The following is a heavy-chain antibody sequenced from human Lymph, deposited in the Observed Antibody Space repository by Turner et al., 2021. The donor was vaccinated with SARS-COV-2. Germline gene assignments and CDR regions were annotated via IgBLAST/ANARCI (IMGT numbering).Heavy chain of an antibody. D-gene: IGHD3-3*01. J-gene: IGHJ6*02. CDR3: ARVGVRFEWSDGYHYYYAMDV. V-gene: IGHV3-7*03. CDR1: GFTFSSYW. CDR2: IKQDGSEK. Sequence: EVQLVESGGGLVQPGGSLRLSCAAFGFTFSSYWMSWVRPAPGKGLEWVANIKQDGSEKYYVDSVKGRFTISRDNAKNSLYLQRNSLRADDTAVYFCARVGVRFEWSDGYHYYYAMDVWGQGTTVTVSS.